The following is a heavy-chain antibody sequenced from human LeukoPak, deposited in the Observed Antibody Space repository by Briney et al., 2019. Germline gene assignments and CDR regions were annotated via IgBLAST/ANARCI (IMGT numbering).Heavy chain of an antibody. J-gene: IGHJ4*02. Sequence: SETLSLTCAVSGGSISSGGYSWSWIRQPPEKGLEWIGYIYHSGSTYYNPSLKSRVTISVDRSKNQFSLKLSSVTAADTAVYYCARIDYYGSGSYSDYWGQGTLVTVSS. CDR3: ARIDYYGSGSYSDY. D-gene: IGHD3-10*01. V-gene: IGHV4-30-2*01. CDR2: IYHSGST. CDR1: GGSISSGGYS.